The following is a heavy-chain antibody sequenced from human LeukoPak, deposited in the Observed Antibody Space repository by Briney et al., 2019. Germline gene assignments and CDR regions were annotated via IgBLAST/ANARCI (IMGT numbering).Heavy chain of an antibody. Sequence: HAGRSLRLSCAASGFTFSNYGMHWVRQAPGKGLEWVTLISYDGSNKYYADSVKGRFTISRDNSKNTLYLQMNSLRAEDTAVYYCARSGLVLMVYATRQPEEYYFDYWGQGTLVTVSS. D-gene: IGHD2-8*01. V-gene: IGHV3-30*03. J-gene: IGHJ4*02. CDR2: ISYDGSNK. CDR3: ARSGLVLMVYATRQPEEYYFDY. CDR1: GFTFSNYG.